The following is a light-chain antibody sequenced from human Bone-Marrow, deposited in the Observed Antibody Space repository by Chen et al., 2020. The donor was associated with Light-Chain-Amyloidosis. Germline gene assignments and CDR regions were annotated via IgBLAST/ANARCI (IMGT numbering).Light chain of an antibody. J-gene: IGLJ2*01. CDR2: RDT. CDR3: QSADSSGTYEVI. V-gene: IGLV3-25*03. CDR1: DLPTKY. Sequence: SYELTQPPSVSVSPGQTARITCSGDDLPTKYAYGYQQKPGQAPVLVIHRDTERPSGISERFSGSSSGTTATLTISGVQAEDEADYHCQSADSSGTYEVIFGGGTTLTVL.